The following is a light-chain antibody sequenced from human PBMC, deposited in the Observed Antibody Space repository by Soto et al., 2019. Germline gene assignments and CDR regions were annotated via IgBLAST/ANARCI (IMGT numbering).Light chain of an antibody. V-gene: IGKV3-20*01. CDR1: QSVSSSY. CDR2: GAS. J-gene: IGKJ1*01. Sequence: EIVLTQSPGTLSLSPGERATLSCRASQSVSSSYLAWYQQKPSQAPRLLIYGASSRATGIPDRFSGSGSGTDFTLTISRLEPEDFALYYCQQYQNLWTFGQGTKVDIK. CDR3: QQYQNLWT.